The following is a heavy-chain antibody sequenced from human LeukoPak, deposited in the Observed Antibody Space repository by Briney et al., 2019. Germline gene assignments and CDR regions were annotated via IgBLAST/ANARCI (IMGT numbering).Heavy chain of an antibody. D-gene: IGHD1-26*01. V-gene: IGHV3-74*01. CDR1: GFTFSTYW. CDR2: INTDGSGT. J-gene: IGHJ4*02. Sequence: PGGSLRLSCAASGFTFSTYWMHWVRQAPGKGLVWVSRINTDGSGTIYADSVKGRFTISGDNAKNTVYLQMNSLRVEDTAVYYCARGIVGTTMGRYWGQGTLVTVSS. CDR3: ARGIVGTTMGRY.